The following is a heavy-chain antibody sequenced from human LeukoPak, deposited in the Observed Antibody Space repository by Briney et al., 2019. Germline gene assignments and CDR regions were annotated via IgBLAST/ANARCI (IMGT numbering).Heavy chain of an antibody. J-gene: IGHJ4*02. CDR2: INTDGTVT. D-gene: IGHD6-19*01. CDR3: ATKQWLAPPPDS. CDR1: GFTFSKYW. V-gene: IGHV3-74*01. Sequence: GGSLILSCAASGFTFSKYWMLWVRQAPGKGLESVSRINTDGTVTTYADSVKGRFTVSKDNADNTMFLQMNSVRDEDTAVYYCATKQWLAPPPDSWGQGTPVTVSS.